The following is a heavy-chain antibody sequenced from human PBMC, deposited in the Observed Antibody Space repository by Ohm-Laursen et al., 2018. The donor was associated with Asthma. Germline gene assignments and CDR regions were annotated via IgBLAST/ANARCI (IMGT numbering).Heavy chain of an antibody. J-gene: IGHJ4*02. CDR2: ISGSGGGT. CDR3: AKPYCTNGVCHWDY. V-gene: IGHV3-23*01. CDR1: GYTFSSYA. D-gene: IGHD2-8*01. Sequence: GSLRLSCTASGYTFSSYAMDWVRQAPGKGLEWVSGISGSGGGTFYAESVKGRFTISRDNSKNTLYLQMNSLRAEDTAVYYCAKPYCTNGVCHWDYWGQGTLVTVSS.